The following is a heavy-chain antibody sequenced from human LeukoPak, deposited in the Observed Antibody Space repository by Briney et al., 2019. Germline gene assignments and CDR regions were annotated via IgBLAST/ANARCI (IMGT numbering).Heavy chain of an antibody. CDR1: GFTFSSYW. Sequence: GGSLRLSCAASGFTFSSYWMSWVRQTPGKGLEWVANIKPDGSEKFYVDSVKGRFTISRDNPKNSLYLQMNSLRAEDTAMYYCTRDMADSSSYGDYWGQGPLVTVSS. J-gene: IGHJ4*02. CDR3: TRDMADSSSYGDY. V-gene: IGHV3-7*03. D-gene: IGHD6-19*01. CDR2: IKPDGSEK.